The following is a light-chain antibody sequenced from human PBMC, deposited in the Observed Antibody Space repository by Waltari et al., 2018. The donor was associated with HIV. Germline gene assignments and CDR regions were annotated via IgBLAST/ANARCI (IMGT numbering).Light chain of an antibody. CDR2: DVT. V-gene: IGLV2-8*01. J-gene: IGLJ3*02. Sequence: QSALTQPPSASGSLGQSVTISCTGSSSDIGAYDFVSWFQQHPHSAPKLLLYDVTRRPSAVSARFSGSRSGNTAFLTVAGLQPDDEATYFCSSYGDSLRVLFGGGTNVTVL. CDR3: SSYGDSLRVL. CDR1: SSDIGAYDF.